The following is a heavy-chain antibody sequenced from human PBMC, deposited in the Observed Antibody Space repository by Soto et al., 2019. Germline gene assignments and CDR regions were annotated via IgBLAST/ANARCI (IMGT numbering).Heavy chain of an antibody. J-gene: IGHJ1*01. V-gene: IGHV1-18*01. CDR2: ISAYNGNT. Sequence: ASVKVSCKASGYAFTSYGISWVRQAPGQGLEWMGWISAYNGNTNYAQKLQGRVTMTTDTSTSTAYMELRSLRSDDTAVYYCARALTGAYSSSWYGYFQHWGQGTLVTVSS. CDR1: GYAFTSYG. D-gene: IGHD6-13*01. CDR3: ARALTGAYSSSWYGYFQH.